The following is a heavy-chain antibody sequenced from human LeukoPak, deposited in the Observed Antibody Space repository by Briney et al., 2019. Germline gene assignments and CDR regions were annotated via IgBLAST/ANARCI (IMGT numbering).Heavy chain of an antibody. CDR1: GFTFSSYA. V-gene: IGHV3-23*01. Sequence: GGSLRLSCAASGFTFSSYAMSWVRQAPGKGLEWVSAISGSGGSTYYADSVKGRFTISRDNSKNTLYLQMNSLRAEDTAIYYCAKNGDRGAYCSGGSCYPYYYYYMDVWGKGATVTISS. D-gene: IGHD2-15*01. CDR2: ISGSGGST. J-gene: IGHJ6*03. CDR3: AKNGDRGAYCSGGSCYPYYYYYMDV.